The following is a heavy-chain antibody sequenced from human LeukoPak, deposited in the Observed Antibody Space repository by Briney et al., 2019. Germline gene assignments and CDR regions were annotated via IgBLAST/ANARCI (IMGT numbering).Heavy chain of an antibody. CDR2: ISTTGST. J-gene: IGHJ4*02. CDR3: ASHQYGSGSYYHDY. V-gene: IGHV4-61*02. CDR1: GGSINNPNHY. D-gene: IGHD3-10*01. Sequence: SQTLSLTCTVSGGSINNPNHYWSWIRQPAGKGLEWIGRISTTGSTSYGPSLKSRVIISIDTSKNQFSLRLSSATAADTAVYYCASHQYGSGSYYHDYWGQGALVTVSS.